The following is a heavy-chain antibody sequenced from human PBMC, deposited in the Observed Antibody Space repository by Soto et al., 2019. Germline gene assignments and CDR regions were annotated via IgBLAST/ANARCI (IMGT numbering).Heavy chain of an antibody. J-gene: IGHJ6*03. D-gene: IGHD3-22*01. V-gene: IGHV3-21*01. CDR3: ARWLPPTYYYYYYMDV. CDR2: ISSSSSYI. Sequence: GGSLRLSCAASGFTFSNAWMNWVRQAPGKGLEWVSSISSSSSYIYYADSVKGRFTISRDNAKNSLYLQMNSLRAEDTAVYYCARWLPPTYYYYYYMDVWGKGTTVTVSS. CDR1: GFTFSNAW.